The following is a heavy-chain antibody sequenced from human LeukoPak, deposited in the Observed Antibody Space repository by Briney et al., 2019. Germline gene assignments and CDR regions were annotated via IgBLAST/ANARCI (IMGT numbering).Heavy chain of an antibody. V-gene: IGHV3-53*01. Sequence: GGSLRLSCAASGFTVSSNYMSWVRQAPGKGLEWVSVIYSGGSTYYADSVKGRFTTSRDNSKNTLYLQMNSLRAGDTAVYYCARGGYSYGFDYWGQGTLVTVSS. CDR2: IYSGGST. CDR1: GFTVSSNY. CDR3: ARGGYSYGFDY. J-gene: IGHJ4*02. D-gene: IGHD5-18*01.